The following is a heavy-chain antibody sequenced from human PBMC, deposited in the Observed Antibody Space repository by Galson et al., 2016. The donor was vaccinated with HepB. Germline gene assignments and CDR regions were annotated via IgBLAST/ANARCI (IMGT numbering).Heavy chain of an antibody. CDR3: ARVQVPRMHCSGVNCNPEYYFDY. CDR1: GGSLSGYY. CDR2: ISHSGRT. D-gene: IGHD2-15*01. J-gene: IGHJ4*02. Sequence: TLSLTCAVYGGSLSGYYGSWIRQPPGKGLEWIGEISHSGRTNYSPSLKSRVIISVDTSKNQFSLKLSSLTAADTAVYYCARVQVPRMHCSGVNCNPEYYFDYWGQGTLVTVSS. V-gene: IGHV4-34*01.